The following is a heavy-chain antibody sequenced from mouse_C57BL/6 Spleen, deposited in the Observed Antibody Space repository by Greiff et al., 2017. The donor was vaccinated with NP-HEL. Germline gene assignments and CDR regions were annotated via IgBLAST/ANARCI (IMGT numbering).Heavy chain of an antibody. CDR2: IRNKANGYTT. CDR1: GFTFTDYY. V-gene: IGHV7-3*01. Sequence: VQLVESGGGLVQPGGSLSLSCAASGFTFTDYYMSWVRQPPGKALEWLGFIRNKANGYTTEYSASVKGRFTISRDNSQSILYLQMNALRAEDSATYYCASSTGRAMDYWGQGTSVTVSS. D-gene: IGHD4-1*02. CDR3: ASSTGRAMDY. J-gene: IGHJ4*01.